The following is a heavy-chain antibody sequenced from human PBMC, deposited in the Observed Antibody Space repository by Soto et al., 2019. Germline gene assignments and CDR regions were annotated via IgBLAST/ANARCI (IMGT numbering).Heavy chain of an antibody. CDR1: GGSISSGGYY. Sequence: QVQLQESGPGLVKPSQTLSLTCTVSGGSISSGGYYWSWIRQHPGNGLEWIGYIYYSGSTYYNPSLKSRVTISVDTSKNQFSLKLSSVTAADTAVYYCARDPSWVEDYYYMDVWGKGTTVTVSS. V-gene: IGHV4-31*03. CDR2: IYYSGST. D-gene: IGHD7-27*01. CDR3: ARDPSWVEDYYYMDV. J-gene: IGHJ6*03.